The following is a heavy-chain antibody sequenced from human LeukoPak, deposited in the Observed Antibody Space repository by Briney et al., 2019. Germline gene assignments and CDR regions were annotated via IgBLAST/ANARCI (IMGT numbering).Heavy chain of an antibody. CDR3: AKGRLGANPYYYYYMDV. CDR1: GFTFSSNA. J-gene: IGHJ6*03. Sequence: GGSLRLSCAASGFTFSSNAMSWVRQAPGKGLEWVSAISGSGGSRNYADSVKGRFTISRDNAKNTLYLQMNSLRAEDTAVYYCAKGRLGANPYYYYYMDVWGKGTTVTVSS. V-gene: IGHV3-23*01. D-gene: IGHD1-26*01. CDR2: ISGSGGSR.